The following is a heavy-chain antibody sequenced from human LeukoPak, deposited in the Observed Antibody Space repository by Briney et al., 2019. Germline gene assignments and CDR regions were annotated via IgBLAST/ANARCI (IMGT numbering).Heavy chain of an antibody. Sequence: GGSLRLSCAASGFTFSGFWMHWVRQAPGKGLVWASRINGDGSSTSYADSVKGRFTISRDNAKNTLYLQMNSLRAEDTAVYYCARRSAAKDAFDIWGQGTMVTVSS. CDR2: INGDGSST. J-gene: IGHJ3*02. V-gene: IGHV3-74*01. CDR1: GFTFSGFW. D-gene: IGHD6-25*01. CDR3: ARRSAAKDAFDI.